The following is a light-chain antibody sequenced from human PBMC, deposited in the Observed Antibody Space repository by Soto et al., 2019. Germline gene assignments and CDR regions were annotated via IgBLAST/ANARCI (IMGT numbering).Light chain of an antibody. CDR2: GAS. Sequence: EIVMMQSPATLSVSPGERATLSCRASQSVNSNLAWYQQKPGQAPRLLIYGASSRATGIPARFSGSGSGTEFTLTITSPQSEDFAVYYCQQYNSWPRTFGQGTKVEIK. J-gene: IGKJ1*01. CDR3: QQYNSWPRT. V-gene: IGKV3-15*01. CDR1: QSVNSN.